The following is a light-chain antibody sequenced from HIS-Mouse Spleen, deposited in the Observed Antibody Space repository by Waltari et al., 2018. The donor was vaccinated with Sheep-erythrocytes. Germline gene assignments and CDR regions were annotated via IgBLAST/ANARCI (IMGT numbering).Light chain of an antibody. CDR3: QSADSSGTYPV. J-gene: IGLJ2*01. CDR2: KDS. CDR1: ALPKQY. Sequence: SYELTQPPSVSVSPGQTARITCSGDALPKQYAYWYQQKPGQAPVLVIYKDSARPSGIPERVSGSSSGTTVTLTITGVQAEDEADYYCQSADSSGTYPVFGGGTKLTVL. V-gene: IGLV3-25*03.